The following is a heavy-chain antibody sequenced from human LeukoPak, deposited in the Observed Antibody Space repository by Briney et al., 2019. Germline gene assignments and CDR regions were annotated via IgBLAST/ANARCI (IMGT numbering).Heavy chain of an antibody. D-gene: IGHD1-26*01. J-gene: IGHJ4*02. CDR2: IYYSVST. Sequence: TETLSLTCTVSGGSISSHYWSWIRQPPGKGLEWIGHIYYSVSTNYNPSLKSRVTISIDTSKNQFSLKLSSVTAADTAVYYCARRTGGTGNFDYWGQGTLVTVSS. CDR3: ARRTGGTGNFDY. CDR1: GGSISSHY. V-gene: IGHV4-59*08.